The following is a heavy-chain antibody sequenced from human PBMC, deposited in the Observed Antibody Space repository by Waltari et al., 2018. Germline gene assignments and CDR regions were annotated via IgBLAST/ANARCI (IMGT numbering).Heavy chain of an antibody. V-gene: IGHV7-4-1*02. D-gene: IGHD2-2*01. CDR3: AREVVPAAKIVVNWFDP. Sequence: QVQLVQSGSEWKKPGASVKVSCKAYGYSFTNYAINWVRQAPGQGLELMGWITTKTAKPTTTEGFTRRFVFSLDTSVSTAYLQVNDLKAEDTAIYYCAREVVPAAKIVVNWFDPWGQGTQVTVSS. CDR2: ITTKTAKP. J-gene: IGHJ5*02. CDR1: GYSFTNYA.